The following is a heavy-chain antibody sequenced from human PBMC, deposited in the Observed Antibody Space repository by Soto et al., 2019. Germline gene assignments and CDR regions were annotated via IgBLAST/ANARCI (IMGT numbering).Heavy chain of an antibody. V-gene: IGHV4-39*01. Sequence: QLQVQESGPGLVKPSETLSLTCTVSGGSISSSSYYWGWIRQPPGKGLEWIGSIYYSGSTYYNPSLRSRVTMSVDTSKNQFSLKLSSVTAADPAVYYCAILWFGARPPDYWGQGTLVTVSS. CDR2: IYYSGST. CDR1: GGSISSSSYY. D-gene: IGHD3-10*01. J-gene: IGHJ4*02. CDR3: AILWFGARPPDY.